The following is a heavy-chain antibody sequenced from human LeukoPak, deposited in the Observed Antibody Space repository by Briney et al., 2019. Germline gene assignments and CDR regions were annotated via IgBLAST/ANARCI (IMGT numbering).Heavy chain of an antibody. V-gene: IGHV3-13*01. D-gene: IGHD3-10*01. J-gene: IGHJ4*02. Sequence: GGSLRLSCAASGYTFSSHDMHWVRQATGKGLEWVSAIGPAGDTYYSDSVKGRFTIPRENAKNSLYLQMNSLRAGDTAVYYCARASPHQYGSVVIDYWGQGTLVTVSS. CDR2: IGPAGDT. CDR3: ARASPHQYGSVVIDY. CDR1: GYTFSSHD.